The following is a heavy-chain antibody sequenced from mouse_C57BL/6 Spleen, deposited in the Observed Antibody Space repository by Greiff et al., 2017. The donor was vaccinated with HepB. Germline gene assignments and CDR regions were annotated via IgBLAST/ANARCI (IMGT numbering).Heavy chain of an antibody. V-gene: IGHV14-4*01. J-gene: IGHJ4*01. Sequence: EVQLQQSGAELVRPGASVKLSCTASGFNIKDDYMHWVKQRPEQGLEWIGWIDPENGDTEYASKFQGKATITADTSSNTAYLQLSSLTSEDTAVYYCIHYYGSSSYAMDYWGQGTSVTVSS. CDR1: GFNIKDDY. CDR3: IHYYGSSSYAMDY. D-gene: IGHD1-1*01. CDR2: IDPENGDT.